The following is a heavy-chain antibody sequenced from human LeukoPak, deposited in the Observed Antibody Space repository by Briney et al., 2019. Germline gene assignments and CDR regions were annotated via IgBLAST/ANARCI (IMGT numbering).Heavy chain of an antibody. V-gene: IGHV4-59*01. J-gene: IGHJ6*03. CDR3: ARANFSPFYYYMDV. CDR2: IYYSGST. D-gene: IGHD3-16*01. Sequence: PSETQSLTCTVSGGSISSYYWSWIRQPPGKGLEWIGYIYYSGSTNYNPSLKSRVTISVDTSKNQFSLKLSSVTAADTAVYYCARANFSPFYYYMDVWGKGTTVTVSS. CDR1: GGSISSYY.